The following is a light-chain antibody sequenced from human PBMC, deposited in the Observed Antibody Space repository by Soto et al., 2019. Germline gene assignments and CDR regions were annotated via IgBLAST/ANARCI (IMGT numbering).Light chain of an antibody. Sequence: DIQMTQSPSTLSASVGDRVTITCRASQSISSWLAWYQQKPGKAPKLLIYDASSLESGDPSRFSGSGSGTEFTLTISSLQPDDFATYYCQQYNSYSLTFGGGTKVEIK. CDR1: QSISSW. V-gene: IGKV1-5*01. J-gene: IGKJ4*01. CDR3: QQYNSYSLT. CDR2: DAS.